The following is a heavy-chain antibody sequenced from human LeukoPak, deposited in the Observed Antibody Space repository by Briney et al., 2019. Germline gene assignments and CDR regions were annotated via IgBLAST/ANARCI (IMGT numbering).Heavy chain of an antibody. J-gene: IGHJ4*02. V-gene: IGHV3-53*05. CDR1: GFTVSSNS. D-gene: IGHD3-9*01. CDR3: ARGGVLRYFDWLDPPDY. Sequence: PGGSLRLSCTVSGFTVSSNSMSWVRQAPGKGLEWVSFIYSDNTHYSDSVKGRFTISRDNSKNTLYLQMNSLRAEDTAVYYCARGGVLRYFDWLDPPDYWGQGTLVTVSS. CDR2: IYSDNT.